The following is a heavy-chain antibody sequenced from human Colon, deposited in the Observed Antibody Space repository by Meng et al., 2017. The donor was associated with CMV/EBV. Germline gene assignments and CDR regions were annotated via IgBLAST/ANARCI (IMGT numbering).Heavy chain of an antibody. D-gene: IGHD1-1*01. CDR2: IYCDDDK. J-gene: IGHJ4*02. Sequence: ITQKEPATPVVKPTQNPTLTCTVSGFSLSTSGVGVCWIRQPPGKALEWIALIYCDDDKRYSPSLQSRLTLTTDTSKNPVILIITNMDSVATATSSFSRSMGRTGARFFDYWGQGTMVTVSS. V-gene: IGHV2-5*02. CDR1: GFSLSTSGVG. CDR3: SRSMGRTGARFFDY.